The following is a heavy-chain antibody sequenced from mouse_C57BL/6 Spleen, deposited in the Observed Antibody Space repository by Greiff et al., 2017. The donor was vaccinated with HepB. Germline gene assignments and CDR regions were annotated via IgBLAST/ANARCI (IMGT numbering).Heavy chain of an antibody. CDR2: SRNKANDYTT. Sequence: EVMLVESGGGLVQSGRSLRLSCATSGFTFSDFYMEWVRQAPGKGLEWIAASRNKANDYTTEYSASVKGRFIVSRDTSQSILYLQMNALRAEDTAIYYCARDSLRGYFDVWGTGTTVTVSS. CDR1: GFTFSDFY. J-gene: IGHJ1*03. CDR3: ARDSLRGYFDV. V-gene: IGHV7-1*01.